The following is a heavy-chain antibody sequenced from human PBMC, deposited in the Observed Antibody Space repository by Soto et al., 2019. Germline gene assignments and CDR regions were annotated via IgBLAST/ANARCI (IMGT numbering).Heavy chain of an antibody. V-gene: IGHV3-23*01. CDR2: LTGGGGTQ. CDR3: AKAPYDILTYYYMDV. Sequence: EMQLLESGGGLVQPGGSLRLSCSASGFTFSSFAMTWVRQAPGKGLEWVSALTGGGGTQYYADSVKGRFTISRDNSKNTLYLQMNGLRVEDTAIYYCAKAPYDILTYYYMDVWGKGTTVTVSS. J-gene: IGHJ6*03. CDR1: GFTFSSFA. D-gene: IGHD3-9*01.